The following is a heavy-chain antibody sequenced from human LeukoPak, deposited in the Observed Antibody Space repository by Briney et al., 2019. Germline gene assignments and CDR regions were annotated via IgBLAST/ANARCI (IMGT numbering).Heavy chain of an antibody. J-gene: IGHJ4*02. CDR3: ASHPPYTAYSGSWGGNYLDY. Sequence: KPSEALSLTCSVSGGSISSSGYYWGWIRQPPGKGLEWIGTFYYSGSTYYNPLLKSRVTTSLDTSKNQFSLSLRSVSAADTAVYYCASHPPYTAYSGSWGGNYLDYWGQGTLVTVSS. V-gene: IGHV4-39*01. D-gene: IGHD6-13*01. CDR1: GGSISSSGYY. CDR2: FYYSGST.